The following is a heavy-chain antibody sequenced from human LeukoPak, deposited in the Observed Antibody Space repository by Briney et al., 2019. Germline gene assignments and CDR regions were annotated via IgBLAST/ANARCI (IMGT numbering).Heavy chain of an antibody. V-gene: IGHV1-18*01. CDR3: ARESEQQLVNDAFDI. CDR2: ISAYNGNT. Sequence: ASVKVSCKASGYTFTSYGISWVRQAPGQGLEWMGWISAYNGNTNYAQKFQGRVTITADESTSTAYMELSSLRSEDTAVYYCARESEQQLVNDAFDIWGQGTMVTVSS. J-gene: IGHJ3*02. D-gene: IGHD6-13*01. CDR1: GYTFTSYG.